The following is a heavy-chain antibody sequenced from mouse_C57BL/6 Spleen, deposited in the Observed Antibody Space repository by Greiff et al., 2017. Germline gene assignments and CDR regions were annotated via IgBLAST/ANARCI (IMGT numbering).Heavy chain of an antibody. CDR3: ARQGSSGSSLYWYFDV. Sequence: VQRVESGPGLVAPSQSLSITCTVSGFSLTSYGVHWVRQPPGKGLEWLVVIWSDGSTTYNSALKSRLSISKDNSKSQVFLKMNSLQTDDTAMYYCARQGSSGSSLYWYFDVWGTGTTVTVSS. CDR1: GFSLTSYG. CDR2: IWSDGST. J-gene: IGHJ1*03. D-gene: IGHD1-1*01. V-gene: IGHV2-6-1*01.